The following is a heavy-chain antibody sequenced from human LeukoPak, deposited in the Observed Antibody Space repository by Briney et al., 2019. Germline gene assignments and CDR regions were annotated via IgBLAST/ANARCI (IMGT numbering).Heavy chain of an antibody. CDR3: AKEYYDSSGYYYFDY. J-gene: IGHJ4*02. CDR2: ISSSSSYI. Sequence: GGSLRLSCAASGFTFSSYSMNWVRQAPGKGLEWVSSISSSSSYIYYTDSVKGRFTISRDNAKKSLYLQMNSLRAEDTAVYYCAKEYYDSSGYYYFDYWGQGTLVTVSS. D-gene: IGHD3-22*01. CDR1: GFTFSSYS. V-gene: IGHV3-21*01.